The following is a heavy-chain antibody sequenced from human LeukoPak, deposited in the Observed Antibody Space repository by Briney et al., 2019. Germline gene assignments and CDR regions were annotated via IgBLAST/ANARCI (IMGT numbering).Heavy chain of an antibody. D-gene: IGHD6-19*01. Sequence: PGRSLRLSCAASGFTFSTYGMHWVRKAPGKGLEWVAVIWYDGSQKYHADSVKDRFTISRDNSKNMLYLQMNSLRAEDTAVYYCARDGGSTGWVDYWGQGTLVTVSS. J-gene: IGHJ4*02. V-gene: IGHV3-33*01. CDR1: GFTFSTYG. CDR2: IWYDGSQK. CDR3: ARDGGSTGWVDY.